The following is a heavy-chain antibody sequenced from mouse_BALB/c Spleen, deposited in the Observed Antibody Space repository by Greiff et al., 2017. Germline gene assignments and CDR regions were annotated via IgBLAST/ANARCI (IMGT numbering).Heavy chain of an antibody. Sequence: EVKLQESGPGLVKPSQSLSLTCSVTGYSITSGYYWNWIRQFPGNKLEWMGYISYDGSNNYNPSLKNRISITRDTSKNQFFLKLNSVTTEDTATYYCAREENDYAGFDYWGQGTTLTVSS. CDR3: AREENDYAGFDY. V-gene: IGHV3-6*02. D-gene: IGHD2-4*01. CDR1: GYSITSGYY. CDR2: ISYDGSN. J-gene: IGHJ2*01.